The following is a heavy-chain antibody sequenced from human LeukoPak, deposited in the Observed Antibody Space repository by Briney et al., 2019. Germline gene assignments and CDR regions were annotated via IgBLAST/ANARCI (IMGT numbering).Heavy chain of an antibody. Sequence: GGSLRLSCAASGFTFSSYWMTWVRQAPGRGLEWVANIKEDGSETYYVDSVKGRFTISRDNAKDSLYLQMNSLRAEDTAVYYCARGRCSSTSCFFDYWGQGTLVTVSS. J-gene: IGHJ4*02. CDR3: ARGRCSSTSCFFDY. D-gene: IGHD2-2*01. CDR2: IKEDGSET. V-gene: IGHV3-7*01. CDR1: GFTFSSYW.